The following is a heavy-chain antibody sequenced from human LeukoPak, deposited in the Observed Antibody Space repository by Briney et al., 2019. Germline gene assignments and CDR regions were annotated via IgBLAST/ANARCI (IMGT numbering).Heavy chain of an antibody. CDR1: GFTLSNYP. CDR3: AKAGVISGWDY. V-gene: IGHV3-23*01. D-gene: IGHD3-3*02. CDR2: IGEEKSGSWT. J-gene: IGHJ4*02. Sequence: GGSLRLSCAASGFTLSNYPMGWVRQAPVKGLEWLSAIGEEKSGSWTKSADSVKGRFTISRDNSENTLYLQMDSLTVEDTAVYYCAKAGVISGWDYWGQGVLVTISS.